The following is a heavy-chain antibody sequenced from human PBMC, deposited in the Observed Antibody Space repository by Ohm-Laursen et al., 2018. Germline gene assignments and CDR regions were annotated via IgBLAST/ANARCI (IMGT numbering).Heavy chain of an antibody. CDR3: ARDRGGSHYVDY. V-gene: IGHV3-30*03. D-gene: IGHD1-26*01. Sequence: SLRLSCAASGFTFSSYGMHWVRQAPGKGLEWVAVISYDGSNKYYADSVKGRFTISRDNSKNTLYLQMNSLRAEDTAIYYCARDRGGSHYVDYWGQGTLVTVSS. CDR2: ISYDGSNK. CDR1: GFTFSSYG. J-gene: IGHJ4*02.